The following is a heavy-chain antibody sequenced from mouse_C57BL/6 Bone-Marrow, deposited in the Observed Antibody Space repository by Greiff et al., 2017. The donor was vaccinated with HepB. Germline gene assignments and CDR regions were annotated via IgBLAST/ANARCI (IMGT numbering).Heavy chain of an antibody. CDR2: ISSGGDYI. J-gene: IGHJ3*01. V-gene: IGHV5-9-1*02. CDR3: TRDRNWFAY. CDR1: GFTFSSYA. Sequence: EVKVEESGEGLVKPGGSLKLSCAASGFTFSSYAMSWVRQTPEKRLEWVAYISSGGDYIYYADTVKCRFTISRDNARNTLYLQMSSLKSEDTAMYYCTRDRNWFAYWGQGTLVTVSA.